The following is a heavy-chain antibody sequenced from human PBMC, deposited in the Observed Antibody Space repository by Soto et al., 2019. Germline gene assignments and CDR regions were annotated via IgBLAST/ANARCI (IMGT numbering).Heavy chain of an antibody. CDR1: GFTFSSNW. CDR3: ARGPSGWYGFDY. J-gene: IGHJ4*02. Sequence: EVQLVESGGGLVQRGESLRLSCAGSGFTFSSNWMHWVRQDPGKGLVWVSRLNSDGTSANYADSVKGRFTISRDNAKNTLFLQMNSLTAEDTALYYCARGPSGWYGFDYWGQGTLVTVSS. D-gene: IGHD6-19*01. CDR2: LNSDGTSA. V-gene: IGHV3-74*01.